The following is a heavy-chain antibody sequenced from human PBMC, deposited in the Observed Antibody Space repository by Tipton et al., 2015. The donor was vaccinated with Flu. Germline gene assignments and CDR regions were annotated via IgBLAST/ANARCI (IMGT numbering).Heavy chain of an antibody. D-gene: IGHD2-15*01. CDR3: ARGCRYCSGGRRDVMDV. V-gene: IGHV4-39*01. Sequence: TLSLTCSVSGGSISSTSYYWGWIRQPPGKGLEWIGSVYNTGSTSYNPSLKSPVTISVDTSKNQFSLRLTSVTAADTAMYYCARGCRYCSGGRRDVMDVWGQGTTVTVSS. J-gene: IGHJ6*02. CDR1: GGSISSTSYY. CDR2: VYNTGST.